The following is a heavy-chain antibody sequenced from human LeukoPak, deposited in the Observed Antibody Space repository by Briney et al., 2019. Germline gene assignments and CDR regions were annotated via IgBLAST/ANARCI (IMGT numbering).Heavy chain of an antibody. V-gene: IGHV3-7*01. CDR3: ARVEDYDILTGFDY. D-gene: IGHD3-9*01. CDR2: IKQDGREE. Sequence: GGSLRLSCAASGFTFSSYWMSWVRQAPGKGLEGVANIKQDGREEYYVDSVKGRFTISRDNAKNSLYLQMNSLRAEDTAVYYCARVEDYDILTGFDYWGQGTLVTVSS. J-gene: IGHJ4*02. CDR1: GFTFSSYW.